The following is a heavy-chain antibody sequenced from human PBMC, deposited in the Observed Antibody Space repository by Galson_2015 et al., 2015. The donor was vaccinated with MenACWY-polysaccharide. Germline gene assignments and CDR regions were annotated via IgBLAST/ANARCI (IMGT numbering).Heavy chain of an antibody. V-gene: IGHV3-23*01. CDR3: ASRGAAHY. CDR1: GYTFSRYA. D-gene: IGHD6-25*01. J-gene: IGHJ4*02. Sequence: SLRLSCAASGYTFSRYAMSWVRQAPGKGLEWVSVISDTGGTTYYIDSVKGRFTISRDNSKNMLYMQMNSLRVEDTAVYYCASRGAAHYWGQGTLITVSS. CDR2: ISDTGGTT.